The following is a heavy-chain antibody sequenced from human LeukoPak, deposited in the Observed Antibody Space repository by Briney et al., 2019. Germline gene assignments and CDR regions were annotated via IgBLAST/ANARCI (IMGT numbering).Heavy chain of an antibody. CDR2: ITGSGAVT. CDR3: AKPPAGTSGYFDY. J-gene: IGHJ4*02. D-gene: IGHD2-2*01. CDR1: GFTFSNYA. V-gene: IGHV3-23*01. Sequence: GASLRLSCAASGFTFSNYAMSWVRQAPGMGLEWVSAITGSGAVTYYADSVKGRFTISRENSKNTLYLQMNSLRAEDTAVYYCAKPPAGTSGYFDYWGQGTLVTVSS.